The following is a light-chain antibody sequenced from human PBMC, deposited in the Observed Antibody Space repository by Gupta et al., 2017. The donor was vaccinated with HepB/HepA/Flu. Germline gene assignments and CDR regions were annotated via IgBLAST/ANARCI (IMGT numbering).Light chain of an antibody. CDR3: SSFTSSSTVI. CDR2: DVF. Sequence: QSALPQPASVSVSPGQSLTTSCPGTSSDVGSYNYVSWYQQHPGKAPKVMIYDVFNRPSGVSNRFSGSKSGNTDSLTISGLQAEDEADYYCSSFTSSSTVIFCGGTKLTVL. V-gene: IGLV2-14*03. J-gene: IGLJ2*01. CDR1: SSDVGSYNY.